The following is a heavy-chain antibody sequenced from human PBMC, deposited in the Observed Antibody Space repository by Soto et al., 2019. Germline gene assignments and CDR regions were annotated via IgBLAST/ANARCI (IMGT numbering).Heavy chain of an antibody. CDR1: VAPITGGGYY. CDR2: IYYSGST. Sequence: QVKLKEPGPGWVNLSQTLSFTSTFLVAPITGGGYYWGWTRTHPGKGLEWIGYIYYSGSTYYNPSLKSRVTISVDTSKNQFSLKLSSVTAADTAVYYCARELGRWFDPWGQGTLVTVSS. CDR3: ARELGRWFDP. J-gene: IGHJ5*02. D-gene: IGHD7-27*01. V-gene: IGHV4-31*03.